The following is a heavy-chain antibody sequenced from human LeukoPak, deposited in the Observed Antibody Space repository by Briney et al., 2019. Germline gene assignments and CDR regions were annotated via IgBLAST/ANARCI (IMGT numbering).Heavy chain of an antibody. D-gene: IGHD3-3*01. CDR1: GFTFSSYA. CDR2: ISGSGGST. CDR3: AKGRGDPWGTIFPDYYYYYMDV. Sequence: GGSLRLSCAASGFTFSSYAMSWVRQAPGKGLEWVSAISGSGGSTYYADSVKGRFTISRDNSKNTLYLQMNSLRAEDTAVYYCAKGRGDPWGTIFPDYYYYYMDVWGKGTTVTVSS. J-gene: IGHJ6*03. V-gene: IGHV3-23*01.